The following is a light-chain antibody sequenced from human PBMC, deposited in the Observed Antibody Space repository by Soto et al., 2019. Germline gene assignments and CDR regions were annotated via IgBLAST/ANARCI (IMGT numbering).Light chain of an antibody. Sequence: QSALTQPPSASGSPGQSVTISCTGTSSDVGAYNYVSWYQQHAGKAPKLVIYEVTKRPSGVPDRFSGSKSANTAYLTVSGLQAEDEADYYCSSFASSNPWVFGGGTKLTVL. V-gene: IGLV2-8*01. CDR3: SSFASSNPWV. J-gene: IGLJ3*02. CDR1: SSDVGAYNY. CDR2: EVT.